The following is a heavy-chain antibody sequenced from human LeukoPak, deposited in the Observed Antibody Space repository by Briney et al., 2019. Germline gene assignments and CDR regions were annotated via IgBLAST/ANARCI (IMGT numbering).Heavy chain of an antibody. V-gene: IGHV1-24*01. CDR2: FDPEDGET. Sequence: ASVKVSCKVSGYTLTELSMHWVRQAPGKGLEWMGGFDPEDGETIYAQKFQGRVTMTEDTSTDTAYMELSSLRSEDTAVYYCARDSYGDYYFDYWGQGTLVTVSS. CDR3: ARDSYGDYYFDY. J-gene: IGHJ4*02. D-gene: IGHD4-17*01. CDR1: GYTLTELS.